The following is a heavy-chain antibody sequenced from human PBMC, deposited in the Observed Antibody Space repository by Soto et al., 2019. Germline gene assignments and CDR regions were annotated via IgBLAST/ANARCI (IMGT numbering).Heavy chain of an antibody. CDR2: MNPNSGNT. CDR1: GYTFTSYD. CDR3: ASQPAGRGYHYAFDI. D-gene: IGHD5-12*01. J-gene: IGHJ3*02. Sequence: QVQLVQSGAEVKKPGASVKVSCKASGYTFTSYDINWVRQATGQGREWMGWMNPNSGNTGYAQKFQGRVTMTRNTSISTAYMELSSLRSEDTAVYYCASQPAGRGYHYAFDIWGQGTMVTVSS. V-gene: IGHV1-8*01.